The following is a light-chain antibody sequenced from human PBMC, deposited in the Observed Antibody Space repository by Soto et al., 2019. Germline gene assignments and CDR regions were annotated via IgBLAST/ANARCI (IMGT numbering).Light chain of an antibody. CDR2: GAS. Sequence: EIVLTQSPGSLSLSPGERATLSCRASQSVSSTFFAWYQQRPGQAPRLLMYGASSRATGIPERFSGSGTGTDFTLTNSRLEPEDFAVYYFQPFDRSVTFGQGTKVEIK. J-gene: IGKJ1*01. CDR3: QPFDRSVT. V-gene: IGKV3-20*01. CDR1: QSVSSTF.